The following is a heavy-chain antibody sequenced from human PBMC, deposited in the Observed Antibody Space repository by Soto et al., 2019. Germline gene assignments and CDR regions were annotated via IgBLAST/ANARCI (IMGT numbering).Heavy chain of an antibody. CDR3: AGGKERSGPNYFGS. D-gene: IGHD6-25*01. CDR2: MNPYNGNA. Sequence: APMNAFCNASGYNFITYNINWVRQATGQGLGWMGWMNPYNGNAGYAQKFQGRVSMTRNTAISSSYMELGSLRSDDTAVYFWAGGKERSGPNYFGSRGQGSLVTVSS. J-gene: IGHJ4*02. V-gene: IGHV1-8*01. CDR1: GYNFITYN.